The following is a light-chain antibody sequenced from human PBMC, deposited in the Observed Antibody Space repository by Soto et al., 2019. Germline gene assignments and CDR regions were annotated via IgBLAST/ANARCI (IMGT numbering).Light chain of an antibody. CDR3: QQYRGWT. Sequence: DVQMTQSPSTLSASVWDRVTIPCRASHSISSWLAWYQQKPGKAPKLLIYDATSLESGDTSRFSGSGSGTEFTITISSLQPDDVATYYYQQYRGWTFGQGTKVDIK. CDR2: DAT. J-gene: IGKJ1*01. CDR1: HSISSW. V-gene: IGKV1-5*01.